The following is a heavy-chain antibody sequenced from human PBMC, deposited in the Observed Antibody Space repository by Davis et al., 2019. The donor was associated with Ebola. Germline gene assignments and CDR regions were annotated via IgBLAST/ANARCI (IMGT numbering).Heavy chain of an antibody. Sequence: GGSLRLSCVASGFTLNNAWMSWVRQAPGKGLEWVSAISGSGGSTYYADSVKGRFTISRDNSRNTLYLQMASLRAEDTAVYYCAKGTYDSGGSVWGQGALVTVSS. CDR3: AKGTYDSGGSV. D-gene: IGHD3-22*01. CDR1: GFTLNNAW. V-gene: IGHV3-23*01. J-gene: IGHJ4*02. CDR2: ISGSGGST.